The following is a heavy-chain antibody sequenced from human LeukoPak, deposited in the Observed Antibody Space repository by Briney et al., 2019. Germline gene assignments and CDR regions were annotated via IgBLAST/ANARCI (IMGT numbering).Heavy chain of an antibody. J-gene: IGHJ4*02. Sequence: GGSLRLSCAASGFTFSTYGMHWVRQAPGKGLEWVALISFDGSNKYYADSVKGRFTISRDNSKNSLYLQMNSLRAEDTAVYYCARIFGTSDYWGQGTLVTVSS. CDR1: GFTFSTYG. V-gene: IGHV3-30*03. CDR3: ARIFGTSDY. CDR2: ISFDGSNK. D-gene: IGHD3-9*01.